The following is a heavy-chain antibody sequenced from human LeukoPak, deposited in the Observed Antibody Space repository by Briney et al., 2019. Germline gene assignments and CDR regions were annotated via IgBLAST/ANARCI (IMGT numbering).Heavy chain of an antibody. Sequence: GGSLRLSCAASGLTFSDYYMSWIRQAPGKGLEWVSYISSSGSTIYYADSVKGRFTISRDNAKNSLYLRMNSLRAEDTAVYYCARDSGTQYSYYYYGMDVWGQGTTVTVSS. V-gene: IGHV3-11*01. CDR1: GLTFSDYY. CDR3: ARDSGTQYSYYYYGMDV. CDR2: ISSSGSTI. J-gene: IGHJ6*02. D-gene: IGHD1-1*01.